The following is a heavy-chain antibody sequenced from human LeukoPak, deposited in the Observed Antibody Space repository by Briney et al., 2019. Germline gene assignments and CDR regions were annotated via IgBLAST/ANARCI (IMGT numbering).Heavy chain of an antibody. CDR1: GYSISSGYY. CDR3: ARVGKVVITSSDY. Sequence: SETLSLTCTVSGYSISSGYYWGWIRQPPGKGLEWIGSIYHSGCTYYNPSLKSRVTISVDTSKNQFSLKLSSVTAADTAVYYCARVGKVVITSSDYWGQGTLVTVSS. D-gene: IGHD3-22*01. V-gene: IGHV4-38-2*02. J-gene: IGHJ4*02. CDR2: IYHSGCT.